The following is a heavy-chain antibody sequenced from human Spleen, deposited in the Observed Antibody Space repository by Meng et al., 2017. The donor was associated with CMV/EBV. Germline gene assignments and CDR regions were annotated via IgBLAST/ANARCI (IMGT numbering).Heavy chain of an antibody. CDR3: ARDGVICNRTTCRGLKY. D-gene: IGHD1-1*01. Sequence: GGSLRLSCKASGYTFTDNFIHWVRQAPGQGLDWMGWINANSGNTYLAQKFQGRVSMTRNTSSSTAYMELRSLTSDDAAVYYCARDGVICNRTTCRGLKYWGQGPLVTVSS. J-gene: IGHJ4*02. CDR2: INANSGNT. CDR1: GYTFTDNF. V-gene: IGHV1-2*02.